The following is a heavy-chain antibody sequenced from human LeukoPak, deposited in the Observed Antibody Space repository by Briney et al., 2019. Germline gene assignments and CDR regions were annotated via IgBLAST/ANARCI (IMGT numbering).Heavy chain of an antibody. V-gene: IGHV3-7*01. CDR3: ARGDWAPFDY. Sequence: SGGSLRLSCAASGFTFSDYWMNWVRQAPGKGLEWVANIDQDGGGKYYLDSVKGRFTIPRDNAKNSLYLQTNSLRAEDTAVYYCARGDWAPFDYWGQGSLLTVSS. CDR1: GFTFSDYW. CDR2: IDQDGGGK. J-gene: IGHJ4*02. D-gene: IGHD2-21*02.